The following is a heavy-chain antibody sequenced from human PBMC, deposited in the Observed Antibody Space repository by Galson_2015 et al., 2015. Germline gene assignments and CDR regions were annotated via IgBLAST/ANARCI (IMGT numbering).Heavy chain of an antibody. CDR3: ARTPTVPNYYYYYMDV. CDR2: IWYDGSNK. D-gene: IGHD2-2*01. CDR1: GFTFSSYG. Sequence: SLRLSCAASGFTFSSYGMHWVRQAPGKGLEWVAVIWYDGSNKYYADSVKGRFTISRDNSKNTLYLQMNSLRAEDTAVYYCARTPTVPNYYYYYMDVWGKGTTVTVSS. V-gene: IGHV3-33*01. J-gene: IGHJ6*03.